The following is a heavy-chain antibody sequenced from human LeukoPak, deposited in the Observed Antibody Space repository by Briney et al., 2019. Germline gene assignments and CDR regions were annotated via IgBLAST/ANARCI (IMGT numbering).Heavy chain of an antibody. Sequence: SETLSLTCTVSGGSISSSSYYWGWIRQPPGKGLEWIGSIYYSGSTDYNPSLKSRVTISVDTSKNQFSLKLSSVTAADTAVYYCARGPNVTYVRYFDYWGQGTLVTVSS. D-gene: IGHD3-10*02. CDR1: GGSISSSSYY. V-gene: IGHV4-39*07. J-gene: IGHJ4*02. CDR2: IYYSGST. CDR3: ARGPNVTYVRYFDY.